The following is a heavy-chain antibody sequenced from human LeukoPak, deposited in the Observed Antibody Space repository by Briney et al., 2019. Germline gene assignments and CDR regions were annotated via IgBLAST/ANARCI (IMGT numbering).Heavy chain of an antibody. CDR2: INHSGST. Sequence: SETLSLTCAVYGGSFSGYYWSWIRQPPGKGLEWIGEINHSGSTNYNPSLKSRVTISVDTSKNQFSLKLSSVTAADTAVYYCARTHLKIRGIVGATTSDYWGQGTRVTASS. CDR3: ARTHLKIRGIVGATTSDY. CDR1: GGSFSGYY. D-gene: IGHD1-26*01. V-gene: IGHV4-34*01. J-gene: IGHJ4*02.